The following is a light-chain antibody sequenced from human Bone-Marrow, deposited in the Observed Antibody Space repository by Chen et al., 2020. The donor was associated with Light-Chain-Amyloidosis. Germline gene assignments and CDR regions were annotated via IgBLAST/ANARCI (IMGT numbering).Light chain of an antibody. CDR2: TDN. J-gene: IGLJ3*02. V-gene: IGLV1-44*01. CDR3: AAWDGSLDGWV. Sequence: QSVLTQPPSASGTPGQRVTISCSGSSSNIGTKNVNWYQQLTGTAPKLLIYTDNQRPSGVTDRFSGALSGTSASLAISGLLSEDEAVYYCAAWDGSLDGWVFGGGTKLTVL. CDR1: SSNIGTKN.